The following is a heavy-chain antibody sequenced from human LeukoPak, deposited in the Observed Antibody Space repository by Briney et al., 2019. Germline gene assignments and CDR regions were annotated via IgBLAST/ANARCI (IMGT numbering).Heavy chain of an antibody. Sequence: GASVKVSCKASGYTFTGYYMHWVRQAPGQGLEWMGWINPNSGGTNYAQKFQGRVTMTRDTSISTAYMELSRLRSDDTAVYYCARKESYYYGSGTPLAVWGKGTTVTISS. CDR3: ARKESYYYGSGTPLAV. CDR2: INPNSGGT. D-gene: IGHD3-10*01. V-gene: IGHV1-2*02. CDR1: GYTFTGYY. J-gene: IGHJ6*04.